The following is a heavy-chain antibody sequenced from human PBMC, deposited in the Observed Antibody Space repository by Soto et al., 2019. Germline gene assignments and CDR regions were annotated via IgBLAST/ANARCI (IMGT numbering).Heavy chain of an antibody. D-gene: IGHD3-16*01. CDR3: TTDLDYYYYMDV. V-gene: IGHV3-15*01. CDR1: GFTFSNAW. CDR2: IKSKTDGGTT. Sequence: LRLSCAASGFTFSNAWMSWVRQAPGKGLEWVGRIKSKTDGGTTDYAAPVKGRFTISRDDSKNTLYLQMNSLKTEDTAVYYCTTDLDYYYYMDVWGKGTTVTVSS. J-gene: IGHJ6*03.